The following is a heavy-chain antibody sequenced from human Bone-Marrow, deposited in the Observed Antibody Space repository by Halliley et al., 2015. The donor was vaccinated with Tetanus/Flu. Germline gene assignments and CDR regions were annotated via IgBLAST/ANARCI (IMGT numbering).Heavy chain of an antibody. CDR2: IYYSGST. CDR1: SGSINNYY. V-gene: IGHV4-59*01. D-gene: IGHD3-22*01. Sequence: TLSLTCTVSSGSINNYYWSWIRQPPGKGLEWIGDIYYSGSTNYNPSLKSRVTISVDTSKNQFSLKLSSVTAADTAVYYCARDYYNPSGFYGYWYFDLWGRGTLVTVSS. J-gene: IGHJ2*01. CDR3: ARDYYNPSGFYGYWYFDL.